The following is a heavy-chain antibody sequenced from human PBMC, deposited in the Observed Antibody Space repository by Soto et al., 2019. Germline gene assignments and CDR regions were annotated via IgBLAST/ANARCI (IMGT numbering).Heavy chain of an antibody. J-gene: IGHJ6*02. CDR1: GFTFSSYA. Sequence: GSLRLSCAASGFTFSSYAMSWVRQAPGKGLEWVSAISGSGGSTYYADSVKGRFTISRDNSKNTLYLQMNSLRAEDTAVYYCANLRGQLGGGYYYYYGMDVWGQGTTVTVSS. CDR3: ANLRGQLGGGYYYYYGMDV. D-gene: IGHD6-6*01. V-gene: IGHV3-23*01. CDR2: ISGSGGST.